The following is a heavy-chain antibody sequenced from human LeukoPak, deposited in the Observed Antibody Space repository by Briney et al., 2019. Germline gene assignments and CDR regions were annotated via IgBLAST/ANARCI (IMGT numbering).Heavy chain of an antibody. D-gene: IGHD5-12*01. J-gene: IGHJ4*02. Sequence: GGSLRLSCAASGFTVSSNYMSWVRQAPGKGLEWVSVIYSGGSTYYADSVKGRFTISRDNSKNTLYLQMNSLRAEDTAVYYCARDSKRGYTDYWGQGTLVTVSS. V-gene: IGHV3-53*01. CDR3: ARDSKRGYTDY. CDR2: IYSGGST. CDR1: GFTVSSNY.